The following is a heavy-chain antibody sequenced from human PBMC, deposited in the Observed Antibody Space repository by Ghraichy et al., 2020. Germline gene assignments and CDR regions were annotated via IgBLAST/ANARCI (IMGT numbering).Heavy chain of an antibody. V-gene: IGHV2-26*01. J-gene: IGHJ6*02. D-gene: IGHD3-22*01. Sequence: SGPTLVKPTETLTLTCTVSGFSLSNARMGVSWIHQPPGKALEWLAHIFSNDEKSYSTSLKSRLTISKDTSKSQVVLTMTNMDPVDTATYYCARIQYYYDSSGYFRFNGMDVWGQGTTVTVSS. CDR3: ARIQYYYDSSGYFRFNGMDV. CDR1: GFSLSNARMG. CDR2: IFSNDEK.